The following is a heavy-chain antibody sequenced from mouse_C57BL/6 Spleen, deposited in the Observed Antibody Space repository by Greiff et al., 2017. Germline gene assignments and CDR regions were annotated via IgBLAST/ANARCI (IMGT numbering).Heavy chain of an antibody. Sequence: QVQLQQPGAELVMPGASVKLSCKASGYTFTSYWMHWVKQRPGQGLEWIGEIDPSDSYTNYNQKFKGKSTLTVDKSSSTAYMQLSSLTSEDSAVYYCATPSLYGSSLDYWGQGTTLTVSS. V-gene: IGHV1-69*01. J-gene: IGHJ2*01. CDR1: GYTFTSYW. D-gene: IGHD1-1*01. CDR2: IDPSDSYT. CDR3: ATPSLYGSSLDY.